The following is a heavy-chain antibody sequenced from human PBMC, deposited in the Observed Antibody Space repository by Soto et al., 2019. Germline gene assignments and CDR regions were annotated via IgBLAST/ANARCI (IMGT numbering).Heavy chain of an antibody. D-gene: IGHD3-16*01. CDR3: ARDFDGNTALYYWYFDL. Sequence: QVHLQESGPGVVKASETLSLTCSLSGGSTSGKYWSWIRQSAGKGLEWIGRIYSSGRTHYNTSLGSRVSMSVAQNSFSLRLTSVTAADTAIYYCARDFDGNTALYYWYFDLWGRGTQVSVSS. J-gene: IGHJ2*01. V-gene: IGHV4-4*07. CDR1: GGSTSGKY. CDR2: IYSSGRT.